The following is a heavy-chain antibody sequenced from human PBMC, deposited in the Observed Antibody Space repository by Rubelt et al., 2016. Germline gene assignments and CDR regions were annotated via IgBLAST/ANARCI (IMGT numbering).Heavy chain of an antibody. CDR2: IYYSGST. CDR1: GGSISSSSYY. CDR3: ARRRATPFFDY. V-gene: IGHV4-39*01. D-gene: IGHD2-15*01. J-gene: IGHJ4*02. Sequence: QVQLQESGPGLVKPSETLSLTCTVSGGSISSSSYYWGWIRQPPGKGLEWIGSIYYSGSTYYNPSLKGGVTISVHTSKNQFSRKLSSVTAADTAVYYCARRRATPFFDYWGQGTLVTVSS.